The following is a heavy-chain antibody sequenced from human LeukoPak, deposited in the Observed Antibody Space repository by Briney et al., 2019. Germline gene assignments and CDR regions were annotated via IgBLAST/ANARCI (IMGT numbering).Heavy chain of an antibody. CDR1: GFTFSDYY. V-gene: IGHV3-11*01. J-gene: IGHJ4*02. CDR2: ISSSGNTI. Sequence: PGGSPRLSCAASGFTFSDYYMSWIRQAPGKGLEWVSYISSSGNTIFYADSVKGRFTISRDNAKNSLYLQMNSLRAEDTAVYYCAKEREYSSGWFPFDYWGQGTLVTVSS. D-gene: IGHD6-19*01. CDR3: AKEREYSSGWFPFDY.